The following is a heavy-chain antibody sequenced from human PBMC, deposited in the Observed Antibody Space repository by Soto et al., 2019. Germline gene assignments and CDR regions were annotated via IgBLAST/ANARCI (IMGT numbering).Heavy chain of an antibody. V-gene: IGHV3-53*02. Sequence: EVQLVETGGGLIQPGGSLRLSCAASGFTVSSNYMSWVRQAPGKGLDWVSVIYSGGSTYYADSVKGRITISRDNSKNTLYLQMNSQRAEDTAVYYCARSPDDTLNWFDPCGQGTLVTVSS. CDR1: GFTVSSNY. J-gene: IGHJ5*02. CDR3: ARSPDDTLNWFDP. CDR2: IYSGGST.